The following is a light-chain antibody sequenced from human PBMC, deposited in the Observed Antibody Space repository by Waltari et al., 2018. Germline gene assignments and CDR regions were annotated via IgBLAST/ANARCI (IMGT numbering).Light chain of an antibody. Sequence: EIVLTQSPGTLSLSPGERATLSCRASQSVSSNYLVWYQQKPGQAPRLLIYGASSRATGIPGKFSGSGSGTDFTLTINRLEPEDFAVYYCQQYGRSPLTFGGGTKVEIK. CDR3: QQYGRSPLT. CDR1: QSVSSNY. V-gene: IGKV3-20*01. J-gene: IGKJ4*01. CDR2: GAS.